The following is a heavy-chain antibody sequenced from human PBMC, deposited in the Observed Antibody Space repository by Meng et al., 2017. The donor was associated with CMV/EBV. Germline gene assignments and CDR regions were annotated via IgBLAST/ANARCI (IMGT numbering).Heavy chain of an antibody. D-gene: IGHD2-2*01. Sequence: ASVKVSCKASGYTFTGYYMHWVRQAPGQGLEWMGWINPNSGGTNYAQKFQGRVTMTRDTSISTAYMELSRLRSDDTAVYYCAGTCISCNNWFDPWGQGTLVTVSS. V-gene: IGHV1-2*02. CDR2: INPNSGGT. J-gene: IGHJ5*02. CDR1: GYTFTGYY. CDR3: AGTCISCNNWFDP.